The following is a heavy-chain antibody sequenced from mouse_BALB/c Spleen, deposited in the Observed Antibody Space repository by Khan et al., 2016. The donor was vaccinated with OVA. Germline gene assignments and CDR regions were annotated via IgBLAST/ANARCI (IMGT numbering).Heavy chain of an antibody. V-gene: IGHV2-9*02. CDR1: GFSLTSYG. CDR2: IWAGGST. J-gene: IGHJ4*01. D-gene: IGHD2-14*01. CDR3: ARALPYYRYDGYAMDY. Sequence: VELVESGPGLVAPSQSLSITCTVSGFSLTSYGVHWVRQPPGKGLEWVGVIWAGGSTNYKSALMSRLSISKENSKSQVFLKMNSLQPHDTAMYYCARALPYYRYDGYAMDYWGQGISVTVSS.